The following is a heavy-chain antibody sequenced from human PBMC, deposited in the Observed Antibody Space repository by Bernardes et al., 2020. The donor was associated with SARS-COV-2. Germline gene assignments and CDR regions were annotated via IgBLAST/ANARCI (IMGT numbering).Heavy chain of an antibody. CDR1: GFSLSTSGVG. CDR3: ARWEGYCSSTSCHYDAFDI. CDR2: IYWNDDK. J-gene: IGHJ3*02. Sequence: LVKPTQTLTLTCTFSGFSLSTSGVGVGWIRQPPGKALEWLALIYWNDDKRYSPSLKSRLTITKDTSKNQVVLTMTNMDPVDTATYYCARWEGYCSSTSCHYDAFDIWGQGTMVTVSS. V-gene: IGHV2-5*01. D-gene: IGHD2-2*01.